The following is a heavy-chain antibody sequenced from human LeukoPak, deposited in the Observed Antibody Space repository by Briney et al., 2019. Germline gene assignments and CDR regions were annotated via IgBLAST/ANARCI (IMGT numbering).Heavy chain of an antibody. Sequence: ASVKVSCKASGYTFTSYDINWVRQATGQGLEWMGWMNPNSGNTGYAQKFQGRVTITRNTSISTAYLELTSLRSDDTAVYYCARGSGSYGYWGQGTLVTVSS. CDR1: GYTFTSYD. CDR3: ARGSGSYGY. V-gene: IGHV1-8*03. J-gene: IGHJ4*02. CDR2: MNPNSGNT. D-gene: IGHD1-26*01.